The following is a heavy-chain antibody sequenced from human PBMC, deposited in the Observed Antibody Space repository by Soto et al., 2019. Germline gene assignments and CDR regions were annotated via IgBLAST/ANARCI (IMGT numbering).Heavy chain of an antibody. V-gene: IGHV4-39*01. CDR3: VSQRTTVPTQAYFDY. CDR1: GGSVTNSSYY. Sequence: SETLSLTCTVSGGSVTNSSYYWGWIRQSPGKGLEWIGSVYYRGRSYSKSSVKSRVTISVDTSKNRFSLSLNSVTASDTAVYFCVSQRTTVPTQAYFDYWGPGALVTSPQ. D-gene: IGHD4-17*01. J-gene: IGHJ4*02. CDR2: VYYRGRS.